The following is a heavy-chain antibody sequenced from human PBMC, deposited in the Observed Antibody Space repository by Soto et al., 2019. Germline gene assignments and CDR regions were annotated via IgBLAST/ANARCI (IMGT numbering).Heavy chain of an antibody. CDR2: INHRGSS. D-gene: IGHD1-7*01. Sequence: SETLSLTCAVNGGSLSGYYWSWIRQSPGKGLEWIGEINHRGSSDYNPSLKSRVTISIDASKNHVTLELTSVTAADTAVYYCARSDNRNSLYGVDVWGQGTAVTVS. V-gene: IGHV4-34*01. CDR3: ARSDNRNSLYGVDV. J-gene: IGHJ6*02. CDR1: GGSLSGYY.